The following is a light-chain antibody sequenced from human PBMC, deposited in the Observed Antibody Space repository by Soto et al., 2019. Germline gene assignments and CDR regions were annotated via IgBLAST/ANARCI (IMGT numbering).Light chain of an antibody. Sequence: QSALTQPASVSGSPGQSITISCTGTSSDVGGYILVSWYQQEPGKAPKLMIYEGSKRPSGVSHRFSGSKSGNTASLTISGLQAEDEAHYYCCSDVGGYTYLIFGGGTKLTVL. CDR3: CSDVGGYTYLI. CDR2: EGS. V-gene: IGLV2-23*01. CDR1: SSDVGGYIL. J-gene: IGLJ2*01.